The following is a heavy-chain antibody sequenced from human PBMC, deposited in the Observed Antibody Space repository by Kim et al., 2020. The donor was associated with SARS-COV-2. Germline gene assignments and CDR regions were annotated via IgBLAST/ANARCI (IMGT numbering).Heavy chain of an antibody. J-gene: IGHJ6*02. CDR2: ISYDGSNK. CDR1: GFTFSSYA. V-gene: IGHV3-30*04. CDR3: ASNKGYSSSWTDYYYGMDV. D-gene: IGHD6-13*01. Sequence: GGSLRLSCAASGFTFSSYAMHWVRQAPGKGLEWVAVISYDGSNKYYADSVKGRFTISRDNSKNTLYLQMNSLRAEDTVVYYCASNKGYSSSWTDYYYGMDVWGQGTTVTVSS.